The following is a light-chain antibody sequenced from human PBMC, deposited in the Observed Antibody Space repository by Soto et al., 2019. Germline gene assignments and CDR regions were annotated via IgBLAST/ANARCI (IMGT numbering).Light chain of an antibody. J-gene: IGLJ1*01. CDR2: DVN. V-gene: IGLV2-14*01. Sequence: QSALTQPTSVSGSPGQSITISCTGTSSDVGGYDFVSWFQQEPGKAPKLMIYDVNYRPSGISPRFSGSKSGNTASLTISGLQPEDEADYYCCSYAGRSAPYVFGPGAMVTVL. CDR1: SSDVGGYDF. CDR3: CSYAGRSAPYV.